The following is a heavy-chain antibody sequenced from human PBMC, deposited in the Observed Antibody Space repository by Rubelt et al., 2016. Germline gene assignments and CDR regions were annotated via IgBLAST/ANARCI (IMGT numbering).Heavy chain of an antibody. J-gene: IGHJ3*02. CDR1: GYSFTSYW. CDR2: IYPGDSDT. V-gene: IGHV5-51*01. D-gene: IGHD6-6*01. Sequence: EVQLVQSGAEVKKPGESLKISCKGSGYSFTSYWIGWVRQMPGNGLEWMGIIYPGDSDTRYSPSVQGKVTISADKSISTAYLQWSSLKASDTAMYYCASRSSSSHDAFDIWGQGTMVTVSS. CDR3: ASRSSSSHDAFDI.